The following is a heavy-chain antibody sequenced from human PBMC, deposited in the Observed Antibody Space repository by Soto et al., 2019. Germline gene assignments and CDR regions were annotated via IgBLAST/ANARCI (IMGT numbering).Heavy chain of an antibody. CDR2: IYYSGST. Sequence: PSETLSLTCTVSGGSISSSSYYWGWIRQPPGKGLEWIGSIYYSGSTYYNPSLKSRVTISVDTSKNQFSLKLSSVTAADTAVYYCARQVDGGWPNNWFDPWGQGTLVTVSS. D-gene: IGHD6-19*01. CDR1: GGSISSSSYY. V-gene: IGHV4-39*01. CDR3: ARQVDGGWPNNWFDP. J-gene: IGHJ5*02.